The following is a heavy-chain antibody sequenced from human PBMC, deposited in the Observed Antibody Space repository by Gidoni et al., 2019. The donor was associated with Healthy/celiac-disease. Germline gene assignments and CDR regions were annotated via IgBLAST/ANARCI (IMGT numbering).Heavy chain of an antibody. J-gene: IGHJ6*04. D-gene: IGHD3-9*01. CDR2: ISYDGSNK. Sequence: QVQLVESGGGVVQPGRSLRLSCAASGFTFSSYGMHWVRQAPGKGLGWVAVISYDGSNKYYADSVKGRFTISRDNSKNTLYLQMNSLRAEDTAVYYCAKDKYYDILTGSYGMDVWGKGTTVTVSS. CDR3: AKDKYYDILTGSYGMDV. CDR1: GFTFSSYG. V-gene: IGHV3-30*18.